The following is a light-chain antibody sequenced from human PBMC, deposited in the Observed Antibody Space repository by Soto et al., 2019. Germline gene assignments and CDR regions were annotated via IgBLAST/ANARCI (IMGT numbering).Light chain of an antibody. J-gene: IGKJ2*01. V-gene: IGKV1-33*01. CDR1: QNIKQF. CDR3: LQYDNLPYV. Sequence: DIPMTQSASSLSASEGDRVTITCQASQNIKQFLSWYQVKPGKAPELLIYDASKVKRGVPPRFSGNGFGTDFTLTITDLQPEDIATYYCLQYDNLPYVFGQGTKLEIK. CDR2: DAS.